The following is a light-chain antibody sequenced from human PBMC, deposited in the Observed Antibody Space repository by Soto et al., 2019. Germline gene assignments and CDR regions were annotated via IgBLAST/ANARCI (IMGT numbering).Light chain of an antibody. CDR2: GAS. J-gene: IGKJ2*01. Sequence: AIQMTQSPSSLSASVGDRVTITCRASQDIRKDLAWYQQKPEKAPQILIYGASTLQTGVASRFSGNGSATDFTLTISSLQPEDSAAYYCLQDYNYPYTFGQGTKVDIK. CDR3: LQDYNYPYT. V-gene: IGKV1-6*01. CDR1: QDIRKD.